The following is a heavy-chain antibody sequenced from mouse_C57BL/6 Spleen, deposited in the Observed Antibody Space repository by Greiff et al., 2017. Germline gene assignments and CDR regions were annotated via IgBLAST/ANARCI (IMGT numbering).Heavy chain of an antibody. D-gene: IGHD4-1*01. CDR2: INYDGSST. Sequence: EVMLVESEGGLVQPGSSMKLSCTASGFTFSDYYMAWVRQVPEKGLEWVANINYDGSSTYYLDSLKSRFIISRDNAKNILYLQMSSLKSEDTATYYCARDNNWGDYFDDWGQGTTLTVSS. CDR3: ARDNNWGDYFDD. J-gene: IGHJ2*01. V-gene: IGHV5-16*01. CDR1: GFTFSDYY.